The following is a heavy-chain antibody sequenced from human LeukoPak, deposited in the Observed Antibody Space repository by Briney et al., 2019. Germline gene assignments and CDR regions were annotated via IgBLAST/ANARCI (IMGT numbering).Heavy chain of an antibody. CDR1: GFTFRSNG. J-gene: IGHJ3*02. V-gene: IGHV3-30*18. Sequence: PGRSLRLSCAASGFTFRSNGMHWVRQAPGKGLEWVAVISYDGSNKYYADSVKGRFTISRDNSKSTLYLQMNSLRAEDTAVYYYAKEGLDGSGSYWGVAAFDIWGQGTMVTVSS. D-gene: IGHD3-10*01. CDR2: ISYDGSNK. CDR3: AKEGLDGSGSYWGVAAFDI.